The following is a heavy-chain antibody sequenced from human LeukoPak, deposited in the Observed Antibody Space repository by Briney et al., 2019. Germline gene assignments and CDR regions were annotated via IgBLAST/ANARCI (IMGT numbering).Heavy chain of an antibody. D-gene: IGHD3-9*01. CDR1: GFTFSNAW. V-gene: IGHV3-15*01. CDR3: TTPLPYDILTGYFQDV. CDR2: IKSKTDGGTT. Sequence: PGGSLRLSCAASGFTFSNAWMSWVRQAPGKGLEWVGRIKSKTDGGTTDYAAPVKGRFTISRDDSKNTLYLQMNSLKTEDTAVYYCTTPLPYDILTGYFQDVWGKGTTVTVSS. J-gene: IGHJ6*04.